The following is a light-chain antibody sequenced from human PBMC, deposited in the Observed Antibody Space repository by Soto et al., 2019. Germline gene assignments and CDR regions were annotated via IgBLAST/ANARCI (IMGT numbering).Light chain of an antibody. CDR2: GVS. CDR1: QTISSY. Sequence: DIQVTQSPSSLSASVGDRVTITCRASQTISSYLNWYQQKPGKAPKLLIYGVSSLQSGVPSRFSGSGSGTDFTLTISSLQPEDSATYSCQQSYCSPLTFGGGTKVEIK. CDR3: QQSYCSPLT. V-gene: IGKV1-39*01. J-gene: IGKJ4*01.